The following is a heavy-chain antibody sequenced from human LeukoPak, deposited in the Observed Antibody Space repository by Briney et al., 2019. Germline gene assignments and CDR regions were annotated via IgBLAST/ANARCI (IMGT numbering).Heavy chain of an antibody. CDR2: IKQDGSEK. V-gene: IGHV3-7*04. D-gene: IGHD2-21*02. CDR3: ARGWGPYAFDI. Sequence: GGSRRLSCAASGFTFSSYWMSWVRQAPGKGLEWVANIKQDGSEKYYVDSVKGRFTISRDNAENSLYLQMNSLRAEDTAVYYCARGWGPYAFDIWGQGTMVTVYS. CDR1: GFTFSSYW. J-gene: IGHJ3*02.